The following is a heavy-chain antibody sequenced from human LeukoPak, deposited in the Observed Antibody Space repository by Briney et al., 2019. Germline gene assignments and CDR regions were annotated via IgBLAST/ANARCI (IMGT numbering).Heavy chain of an antibody. J-gene: IGHJ4*02. CDR1: GFTFSVYA. Sequence: GGSLRLSCAASGFTFSVYAMSGVRQAPGKGLEWVSAISGSGGSTYYADSVKGRFTISRDNSKNTLYLQMNSLRAEDTAVYYCAKDLGYGTGILGATEHDDYWGQGTLVTVSS. CDR3: AKDLGYGTGILGATEHDDY. CDR2: ISGSGGST. D-gene: IGHD1-26*01. V-gene: IGHV3-23*01.